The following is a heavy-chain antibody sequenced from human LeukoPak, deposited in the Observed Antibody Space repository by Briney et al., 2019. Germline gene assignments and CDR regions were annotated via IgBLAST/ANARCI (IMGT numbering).Heavy chain of an antibody. CDR3: ARDLPYYYDSSGYYYFDY. D-gene: IGHD3-22*01. V-gene: IGHV4-39*02. J-gene: IGHJ4*02. CDR2: SYYSGST. CDR1: GGSISSSSYY. Sequence: AETLSLTCTVSGGSISSSSYYWGWIGQPPGKGLEWIGSSYYSGSTYYNPSLKSRGTISVDTSKSQSSLKLSSVTAADTAVYYCARDLPYYYDSSGYYYFDYWGQGTLVTVSS.